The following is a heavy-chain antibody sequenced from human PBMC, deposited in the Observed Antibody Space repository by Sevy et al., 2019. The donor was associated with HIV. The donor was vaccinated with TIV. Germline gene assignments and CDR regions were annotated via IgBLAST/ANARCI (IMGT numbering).Heavy chain of an antibody. D-gene: IGHD1-26*01. CDR1: RGSITSLY. CDR3: AGENAWGRGYS. J-gene: IGHJ4*02. CDR2: IYYNGHI. V-gene: IGHV4-59*08. Sequence: SETLSLTCTVSRGSITSLYWNWIRQPPGKGLEWIANIYYNGHINYNPPLKSRVTLSLDTSKNQFSLRLSSVTAADTAMYYCAGENAWGRGYSWGQGTLVTVSS.